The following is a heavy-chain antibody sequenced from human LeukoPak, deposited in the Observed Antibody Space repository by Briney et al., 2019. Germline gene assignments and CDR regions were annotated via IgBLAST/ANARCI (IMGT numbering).Heavy chain of an antibody. J-gene: IGHJ4*02. CDR2: ISVGAEYI. CDR1: GFPFSRYW. CDR3: ASGPPFLKYFEY. Sequence: GGSLRLSCAASGFPFSRYWLSWVRQAPGKGLEWVSTISVGAEYIFYADSVKGRFTISRDDSNNALYLQMHSLRAEDTALYYCASGPPFLKYFEYWGQGTLVTVSS. D-gene: IGHD3-3*01. V-gene: IGHV3-23*01.